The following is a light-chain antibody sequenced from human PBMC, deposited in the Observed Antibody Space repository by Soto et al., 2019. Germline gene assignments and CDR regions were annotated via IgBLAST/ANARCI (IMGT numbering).Light chain of an antibody. Sequence: EILMTQSPATLSVSPGERATLSCRASQSVSSSYLAWYQQKPGQAPRLLIYGASSRATGIPDRFSGSGSGTDFTLTISRLEPEDFAVYYCQQYGNSPQTFGQGTKVDIK. CDR1: QSVSSSY. CDR2: GAS. CDR3: QQYGNSPQT. J-gene: IGKJ1*01. V-gene: IGKV3-20*01.